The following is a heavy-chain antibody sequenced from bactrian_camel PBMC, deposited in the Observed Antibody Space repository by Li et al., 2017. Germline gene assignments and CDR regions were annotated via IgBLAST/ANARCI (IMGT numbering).Heavy chain of an antibody. Sequence: VQLVESGGGSVQAGGSLRLSCTASGSTFDDLDMAWYRQAAGNECELVSRISSDGSTYYADSVKGRFTISRDNAKNTLYLQLSRLKTEDTAMYYCARSDNWSFNLWGQGTQVTVS. CDR1: GSTFDDLD. J-gene: IGHJ4*01. D-gene: IGHD7*01. CDR2: ISSDGST. V-gene: IGHV3S63*01. CDR3: ARSDNWSFNL.